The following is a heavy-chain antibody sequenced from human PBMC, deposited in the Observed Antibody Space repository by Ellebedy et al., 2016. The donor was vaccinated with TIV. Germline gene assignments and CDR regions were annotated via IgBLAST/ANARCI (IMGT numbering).Heavy chain of an antibody. CDR3: ARSGLTSFGDTDAFDM. CDR1: GGSLKTYY. CDR2: IFTTGST. V-gene: IGHV4-4*08. D-gene: IGHD3-3*01. Sequence: MPSETLSLTCTVSGGSLKTYYWSWIRQSPGKGLEWPGYIFTTGSTNYNPSLRSRINISLDTSKNQFSLNLTSVTASDMAVYYCARSGLTSFGDTDAFDMWGQGIVVTVAS. J-gene: IGHJ3*02.